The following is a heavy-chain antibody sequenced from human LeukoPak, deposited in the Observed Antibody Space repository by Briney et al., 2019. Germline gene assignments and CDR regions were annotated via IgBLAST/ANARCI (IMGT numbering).Heavy chain of an antibody. V-gene: IGHV3-30*18. CDR3: AKDQDSSSWYGMDV. J-gene: IGHJ6*04. CDR2: ISYDGSNK. CDR1: EFTFSSYG. Sequence: GGSLRLSCAASEFTFSSYGMHWVRQAPGKGLEWVAVISYDGSNKYYADSVKGRFTISRDNSKNTLYLQMNSLRAEDTAVYYCAKDQDSSSWYGMDVWGKGTTVTVSS. D-gene: IGHD6-13*01.